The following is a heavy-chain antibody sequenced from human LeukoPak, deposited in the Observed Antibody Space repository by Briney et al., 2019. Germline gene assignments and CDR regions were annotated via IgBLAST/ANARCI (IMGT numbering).Heavy chain of an antibody. V-gene: IGHV1-18*01. J-gene: IGHJ5*02. CDR2: ISAYNGNT. D-gene: IGHD3-9*01. CDR1: GYTFTSYG. Sequence: ASVKVSCKASGYTFTSYGISWVRQVPGQGLEWMGWISAYNGNTNYAQKLQGRVTMTTDTSTSTAYMELRSLRSDDTAVYYCARGGYYDILTGYRAQNWFDPWGQGTLVTVSS. CDR3: ARGGYYDILTGYRAQNWFDP.